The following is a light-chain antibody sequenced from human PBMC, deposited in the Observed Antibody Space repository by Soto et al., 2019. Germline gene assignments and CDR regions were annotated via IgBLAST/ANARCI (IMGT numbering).Light chain of an antibody. CDR3: QQSYSTPLT. J-gene: IGKJ4*01. CDR1: QTISSW. V-gene: IGKV1-39*01. CDR2: AAS. Sequence: DIQMTQSPSTLSGSVGDRVTITCRASQTISSWLAWYQQKPGKAPKLLIYAASSLQSGVPSRFSGSGSGTDFTLTISSMQHDDFATYYCQQSYSTPLTFGGRPKGDIK.